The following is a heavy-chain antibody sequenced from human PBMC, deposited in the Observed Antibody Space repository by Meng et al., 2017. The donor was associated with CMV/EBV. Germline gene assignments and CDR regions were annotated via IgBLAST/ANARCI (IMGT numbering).Heavy chain of an antibody. J-gene: IGHJ6*02. CDR1: GFTFSSYW. CDR3: ARDHRSMDV. Sequence: GESLKISCAASGFTFSSYWMHWVRQAPGKGLVWVSRINSDGSSTSYADSVKGRFTISRDNAKNTLYLQMNGLRAEDTAVYYCARDHRSMDVWGQGTTVTVSS. V-gene: IGHV3-74*01. CDR2: INSDGSST.